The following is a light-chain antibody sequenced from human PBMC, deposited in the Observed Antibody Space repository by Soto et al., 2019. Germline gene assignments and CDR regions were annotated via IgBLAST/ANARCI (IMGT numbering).Light chain of an antibody. CDR1: QSVFSS. V-gene: IGKV3-15*01. CDR2: GAA. J-gene: IGKJ2*01. Sequence: EIVMTQSPATLSVSLGERVTLSCRASQSVFSSLAWYQQKPGQAPRLLIYGAATRPIGIPARFSGSGSGTEFTLTISSLQSEDFAVYYCQQRKNWPETFGQGTKLEIK. CDR3: QQRKNWPET.